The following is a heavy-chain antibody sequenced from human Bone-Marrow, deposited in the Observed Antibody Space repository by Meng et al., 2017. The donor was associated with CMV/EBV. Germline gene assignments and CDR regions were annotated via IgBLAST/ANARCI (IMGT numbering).Heavy chain of an antibody. CDR2: ISSSSSYI. Sequence: GESLKISCAASGFTFSSYSMNWVRQAPGKGLEWVSSISSSSSYIYYADSVKGRFTISRDNSKNTLYLQMNSLRAEDTAVYYCAKDQLPIYYYYGMDVWGQGTMVTVSS. CDR1: GFTFSSYS. D-gene: IGHD1-7*01. V-gene: IGHV3-21*01. CDR3: AKDQLPIYYYYGMDV. J-gene: IGHJ6*02.